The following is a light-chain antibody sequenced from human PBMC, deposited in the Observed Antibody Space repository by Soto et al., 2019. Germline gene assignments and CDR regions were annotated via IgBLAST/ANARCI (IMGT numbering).Light chain of an antibody. V-gene: IGLV2-14*01. CDR2: EVS. J-gene: IGLJ1*01. Sequence: QSVPAQPASVSGSPGQSITISCTVTSSDVGTYNYVSWYQHHPGKAPKLIIYEVSNRPSGVSNRFSGSKSGSTASLTISGLQAEDEADYHCTSYTRDTALVFGTGTKVTVL. CDR3: TSYTRDTALV. CDR1: SSDVGTYNY.